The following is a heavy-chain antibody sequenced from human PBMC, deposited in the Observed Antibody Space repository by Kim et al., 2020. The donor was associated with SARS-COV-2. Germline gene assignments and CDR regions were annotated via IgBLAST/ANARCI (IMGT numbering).Heavy chain of an antibody. CDR3: ARGRGPDCSGGSCYHTNYGIDV. J-gene: IGHJ6*02. D-gene: IGHD2-15*01. CDR2: IDTAGDT. Sequence: GGSLRLSCAASGFTFSNYDMHWVRQDTGQSLEWVSTIDTAGDTYYPGSVKGRFTISRENAKNSLYLQMNSVRGGDTAVYYCARGRGPDCSGGSCYHTNYGIDVWGQGTTVTVSS. V-gene: IGHV3-13*01. CDR1: GFTFSNYD.